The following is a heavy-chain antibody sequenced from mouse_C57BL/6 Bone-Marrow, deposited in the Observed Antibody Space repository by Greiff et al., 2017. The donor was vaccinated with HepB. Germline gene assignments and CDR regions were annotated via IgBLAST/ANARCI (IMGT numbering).Heavy chain of an antibody. Sequence: VQVVESGPGLVQPSQSLSITCTVSGFSLTSYGVHWVRQSPGKGLEWLGVIWRGGSTDYNAAFMSRLSITKDNSKSQVFFKMNSLQADDTAIYYCAISPYYYGSSPFAYWGQGTLVTVSA. V-gene: IGHV2-5*01. CDR3: AISPYYYGSSPFAY. CDR1: GFSLTSYG. CDR2: IWRGGST. D-gene: IGHD1-1*01. J-gene: IGHJ3*01.